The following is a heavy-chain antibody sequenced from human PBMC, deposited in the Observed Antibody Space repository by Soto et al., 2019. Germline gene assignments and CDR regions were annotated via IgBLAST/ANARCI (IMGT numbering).Heavy chain of an antibody. J-gene: IGHJ3*02. CDR3: ARYGNLGGCYALDAFDI. D-gene: IGHD1-26*01. Sequence: QVQLVQSGAEVEKPGSSVKVSCKASGGTFSSYSIRWVRQAPGQGLEWMGGIIPIFGTANYAQKFQGRVTITADESTSTAYMELSSLRSEDTAVYYCARYGNLGGCYALDAFDIWGQGTMVTVSS. CDR2: IIPIFGTA. CDR1: GGTFSSYS. V-gene: IGHV1-69*01.